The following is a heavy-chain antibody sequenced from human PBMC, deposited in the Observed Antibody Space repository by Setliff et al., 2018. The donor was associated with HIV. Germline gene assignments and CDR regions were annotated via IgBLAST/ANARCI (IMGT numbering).Heavy chain of an antibody. V-gene: IGHV1-18*01. Sequence: ASVKVSCKASGYSFNDYGITWVRQAPGQGLEWMGWISAYNGHTNYAQQFQGRVTMTRNTSISTAYMELSSLRSEDTAIYYCARGHSGNDYWGQGTLVTVS. J-gene: IGHJ4*01. CDR1: GYSFNDYG. CDR3: ARGHSGNDY. D-gene: IGHD1-1*01. CDR2: ISAYNGHT.